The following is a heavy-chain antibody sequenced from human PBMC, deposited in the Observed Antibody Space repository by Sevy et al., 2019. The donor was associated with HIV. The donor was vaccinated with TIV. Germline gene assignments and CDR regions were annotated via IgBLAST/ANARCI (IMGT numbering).Heavy chain of an antibody. CDR3: ARGLAYYFDS. Sequence: SETLSLTCSLSGDSISSYYSTWVRQPPGKGLEWIGYLYYSGITNYNPSLKSRVTISVDTSKNQFSLKLTSVTAADTAVYYCARGLAYYFDSWGQRTLVTVSS. J-gene: IGHJ4*02. V-gene: IGHV4-59*08. D-gene: IGHD4-17*01. CDR1: GDSISSYY. CDR2: LYYSGIT.